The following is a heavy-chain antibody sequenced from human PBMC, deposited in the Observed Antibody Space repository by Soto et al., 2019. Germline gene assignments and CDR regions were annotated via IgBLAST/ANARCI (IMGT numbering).Heavy chain of an antibody. CDR1: GVTFSSYA. D-gene: IGHD6-19*01. Sequence: GGSLRLSCAASGVTFSSYAMSWVRQAPGKGLEWVSAISGSGGSTYYADSVKGRVTISRDNAKNTLYLQMNGLRAEDPAVYYCAHHSPPYGSGWYVFDYWGQGTLVTVSS. CDR2: ISGSGGST. J-gene: IGHJ4*02. CDR3: AHHSPPYGSGWYVFDY. V-gene: IGHV3-23*01.